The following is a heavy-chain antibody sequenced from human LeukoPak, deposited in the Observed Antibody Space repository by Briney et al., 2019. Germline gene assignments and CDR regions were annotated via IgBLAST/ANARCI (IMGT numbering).Heavy chain of an antibody. CDR1: GYTFTGYY. D-gene: IGHD2-21*01. CDR3: ARQYCGGDCSPRGY. J-gene: IGHJ4*02. CDR2: INPNSGGT. Sequence: ASVKVSCKASGYTFTGYYMHWVRQAPGQGLEWMGWINPNSGGTNYARKFQGRVTMTRDTSISTAYMELSRLRSDDTAVYYCARQYCGGDCSPRGYWGQGTLVTVSS. V-gene: IGHV1-2*02.